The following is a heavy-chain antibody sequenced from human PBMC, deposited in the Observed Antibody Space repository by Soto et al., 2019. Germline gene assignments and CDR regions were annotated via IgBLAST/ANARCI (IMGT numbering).Heavy chain of an antibody. CDR1: GFTFSRYW. CDR2: INQDGSEK. J-gene: IGHJ6*02. Sequence: GGSLRLSCAASGFTFSRYWMSWVRQAPGKGLEWVANINQDGSEKYYVDSVKGRFTISRDNAKNLLFLQMNSLRVEDTAVYYCARGRYYYYGMDVWGQGTTVTVSS. CDR3: ARGRYYYYGMDV. V-gene: IGHV3-7*01.